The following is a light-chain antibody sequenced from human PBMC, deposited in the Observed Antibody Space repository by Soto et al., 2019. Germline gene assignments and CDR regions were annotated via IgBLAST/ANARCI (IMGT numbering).Light chain of an antibody. CDR1: QSVSSF. J-gene: IGKJ1*01. CDR2: GAS. Sequence: EKVMTQSPATLSMSPGERATLSCRASQSVSSFLAWYQQKPGQAPRLLIYGASTRATGIPARFSGSGSGTEFTLTISALQSEDFAVYYRQQYRNWPSWAFGQGTKVEV. V-gene: IGKV3-15*01. CDR3: QQYRNWPSWA.